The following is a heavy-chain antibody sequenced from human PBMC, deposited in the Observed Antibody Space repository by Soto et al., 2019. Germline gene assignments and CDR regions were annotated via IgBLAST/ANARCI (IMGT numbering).Heavy chain of an antibody. D-gene: IGHD2-21*02. J-gene: IGHJ4*02. Sequence: QVQLVESGGGLVQPGRSLRLSCAASRFTFSGYGMHWVRQAPGKGLEWVAVISYDGSNKFYADSVKGRFTISRDNSKNTLYLQMNSLRADDTAVYYCAKGGRAYCGGDCRYYFDYWGQGTLVTVAS. CDR2: ISYDGSNK. CDR1: RFTFSGYG. V-gene: IGHV3-30*18. CDR3: AKGGRAYCGGDCRYYFDY.